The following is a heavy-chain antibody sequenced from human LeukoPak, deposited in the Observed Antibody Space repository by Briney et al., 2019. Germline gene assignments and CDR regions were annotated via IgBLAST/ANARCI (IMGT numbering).Heavy chain of an antibody. CDR2: IRSKANSYAT. J-gene: IGHJ3*02. Sequence: GGSLRLSCAASGFTFSGSAMHWVRQASGKGLEWVGRIRSKANSYATAYAASVKGRFTISRDDSKNTAYLQMNSLKTEDTAVYYCTRLRAYYAFDIWGQGTMVTVSS. CDR1: GFTFSGSA. CDR3: TRLRAYYAFDI. D-gene: IGHD1-26*01. V-gene: IGHV3-73*01.